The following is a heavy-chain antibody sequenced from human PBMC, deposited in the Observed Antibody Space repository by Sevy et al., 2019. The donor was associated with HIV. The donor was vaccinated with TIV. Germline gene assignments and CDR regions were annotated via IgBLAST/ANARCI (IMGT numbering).Heavy chain of an antibody. J-gene: IGHJ4*02. V-gene: IGHV1-2*04. CDR2: INPNIGGT. D-gene: IGHD3-22*01. CDR3: ARGDGYYYDSSGYLYDY. Sequence: ASVKVSCKASGYTFTGYYMHWVRQAPGQGLEWMGWINPNIGGTNYAQKFQGWVTMTRETSISTSYMELSRLRSDDTAGYYCARGDGYYYDSSGYLYDYWGQGTLVTVSS. CDR1: GYTFTGYY.